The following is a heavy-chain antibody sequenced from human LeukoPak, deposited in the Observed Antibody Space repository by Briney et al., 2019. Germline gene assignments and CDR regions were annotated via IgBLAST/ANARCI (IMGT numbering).Heavy chain of an antibody. D-gene: IGHD2-2*01. CDR3: AKDFLGSSRAFDI. CDR1: GFTFSSYG. V-gene: IGHV3-30*18. Sequence: GGSLRLSCAASGFTFSSYGMHWVRQAPGNGLEWVAVISYDGSNKYFADSVKGRFTISRDNSKNTLYLQMNSLRAEDTAVYYCAKDFLGSSRAFDIWGQGTMVTVSS. J-gene: IGHJ3*02. CDR2: ISYDGSNK.